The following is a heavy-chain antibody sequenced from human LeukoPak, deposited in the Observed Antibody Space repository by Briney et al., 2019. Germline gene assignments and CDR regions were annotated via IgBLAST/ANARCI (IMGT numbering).Heavy chain of an antibody. J-gene: IGHJ6*03. V-gene: IGHV4-59*01. Sequence: SETLSLTCTVSGGSISNKYWSWIRQPPGKGLEWIGYIYYSGSTNYNPSLKSRVTTSVDTSKNQFSLKLSSVTAADTAVYYCARGYYYYYMDVWGKGTTVTVSS. CDR2: IYYSGST. CDR3: ARGYYYYYMDV. CDR1: GGSISNKY.